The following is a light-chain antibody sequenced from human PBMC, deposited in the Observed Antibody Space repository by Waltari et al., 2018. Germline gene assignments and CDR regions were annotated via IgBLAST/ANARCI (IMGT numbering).Light chain of an antibody. J-gene: IGKJ4*01. CDR1: QSVLYSSNNKNY. CDR2: WAS. CDR3: QQYYSTPQT. Sequence: DIVMTQSPDSLAVSLGERATINCKSSQSVLYSSNNKNYLAWYQQNTGQPPKLLIYWASTRESGVPDRFSGSGSGTDFTLTISSLQAEDVAVYYCQQYYSTPQTFGGGTKVEIK. V-gene: IGKV4-1*01.